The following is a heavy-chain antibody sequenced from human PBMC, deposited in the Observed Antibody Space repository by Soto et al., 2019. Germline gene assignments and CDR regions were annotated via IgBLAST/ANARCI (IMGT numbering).Heavy chain of an antibody. Sequence: ASVKVSCKASGFTFTSSAVQWVRQARGQRLEWIGWIVVGSGNTNYAQKFQERVTITRDMSTSTAYMELSSLRSEDTAAYYCAALYSNRGIDYYYYYGMDVWGQGTTVTVSS. CDR1: GFTFTSSA. J-gene: IGHJ6*02. CDR2: IVVGSGNT. V-gene: IGHV1-58*01. D-gene: IGHD4-4*01. CDR3: AALYSNRGIDYYYYYGMDV.